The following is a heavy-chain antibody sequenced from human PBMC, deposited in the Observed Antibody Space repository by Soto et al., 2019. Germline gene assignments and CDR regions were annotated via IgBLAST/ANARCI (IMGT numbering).Heavy chain of an antibody. CDR2: IYYSGST. J-gene: IGHJ4*02. CDR3: ARSSTSANYFDY. Sequence: SETLSLTCTVSGGSISSGGYYWSWIRQHPGKGLEWIGYIYYSGSTYYNPSLKSRVTISVDTSKNQFSLKLTSVAAADTAVYYCARSSTSANYFDYWGQGTLVTVSS. D-gene: IGHD2-2*01. CDR1: GGSISSGGYY. V-gene: IGHV4-31*03.